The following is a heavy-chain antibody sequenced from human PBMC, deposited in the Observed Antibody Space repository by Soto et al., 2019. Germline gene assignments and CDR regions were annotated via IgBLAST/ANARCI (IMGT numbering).Heavy chain of an antibody. CDR3: ARDRIAAAGTREGVGY. Sequence: PGGSLRLSCAASGFTFSSDGMHWVRQAPGKGLEWVAVIWYDGSNKYYADSVKGRFTISRDNSKNTLYLQMNSLRAEDTAVYYCARDRIAAAGTREGVGYWGQGTLVTVSS. D-gene: IGHD6-13*01. CDR2: IWYDGSNK. J-gene: IGHJ4*02. V-gene: IGHV3-33*01. CDR1: GFTFSSDG.